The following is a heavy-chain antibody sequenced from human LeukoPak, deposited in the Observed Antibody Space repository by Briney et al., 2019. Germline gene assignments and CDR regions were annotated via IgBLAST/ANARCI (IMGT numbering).Heavy chain of an antibody. Sequence: SETLSLTCAVYGGSFSGYYWSWIRQPPGKGLEWIGEINHSGSTNYNPSLKSRVTISVDTSKNQFSLKLSSVTAADTAVYYCARSIYYDSSLGYWGQGTLATVSS. CDR3: ARSIYYDSSLGY. J-gene: IGHJ4*02. D-gene: IGHD3-22*01. V-gene: IGHV4-34*01. CDR2: INHSGST. CDR1: GGSFSGYY.